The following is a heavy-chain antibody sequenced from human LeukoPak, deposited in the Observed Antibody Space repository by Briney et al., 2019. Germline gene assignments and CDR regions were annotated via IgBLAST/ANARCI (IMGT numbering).Heavy chain of an antibody. CDR2: IRTEAYGGTT. D-gene: IGHD2-15*01. Sequence: GGSLRLSCAASGFTFSSYSMNWVRQAPGKGLEWISFIRTEAYGGTTDYAAPVQGRFTISRDDSKNIAYLQMNSLKPEDTAVYYCTRTLGWRQIFDSWGQGALVTVSS. CDR3: TRTLGWRQIFDS. CDR1: GFTFSSYS. J-gene: IGHJ4*02. V-gene: IGHV3-49*04.